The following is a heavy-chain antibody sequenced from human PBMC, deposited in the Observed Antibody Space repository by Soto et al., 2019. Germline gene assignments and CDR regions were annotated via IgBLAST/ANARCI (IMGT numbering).Heavy chain of an antibody. Sequence: EVQLVESGGVVVQPGGSLRLSCAASGFTFDDYTMHWVRQAPGKGLEWVSLISWDGGSTYYADSVKGRFTISRDNSKNSLYLQMNSLRTEATALYYCVTELRPDAFDIWGQGTMVTVSS. D-gene: IGHD1-26*01. CDR3: VTELRPDAFDI. CDR1: GFTFDDYT. J-gene: IGHJ3*02. CDR2: ISWDGGST. V-gene: IGHV3-43*01.